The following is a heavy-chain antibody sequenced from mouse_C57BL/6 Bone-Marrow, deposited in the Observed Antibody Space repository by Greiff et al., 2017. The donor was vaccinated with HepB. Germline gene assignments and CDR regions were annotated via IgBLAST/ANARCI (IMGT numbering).Heavy chain of an antibody. CDR3: ARYHYGYGY. D-gene: IGHD2-2*01. J-gene: IGHJ2*01. V-gene: IGHV1-54*01. CDR1: GYAFTNYL. Sequence: VQVVESGAELVRPGTSVKVSCKASGYAFTNYLIEWVKQRPGQGLEWIGVINPGSGGTNYNEKFKGKATLTADKSSSTAYMQLSSLTSEDSAVYFCARYHYGYGYWGQGTTLTVSS. CDR2: INPGSGGT.